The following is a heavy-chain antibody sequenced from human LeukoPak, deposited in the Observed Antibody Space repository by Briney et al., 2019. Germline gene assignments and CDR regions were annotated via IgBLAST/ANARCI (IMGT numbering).Heavy chain of an antibody. CDR1: GGSFSDYQ. CDR3: ARGLIWHFLLDSRRDSFDI. J-gene: IGHJ3*02. V-gene: IGHV4-34*01. D-gene: IGHD2/OR15-2a*01. Sequence: SETLSLTCAVSGGSFSDYQWTWIRQSPGKGLEWIGDVSHSGTTTYNPSLRSRVTISVDTSKNQFSLKLTSVTAADTAIYYCARGLIWHFLLDSRRDSFDIWGQGTTITVSS. CDR2: VSHSGTT.